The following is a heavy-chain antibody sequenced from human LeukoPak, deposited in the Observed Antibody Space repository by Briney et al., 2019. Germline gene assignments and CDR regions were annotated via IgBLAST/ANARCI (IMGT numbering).Heavy chain of an antibody. V-gene: IGHV4-39*07. Sequence: PSETLSLTCTVSGGSISSSSYYWGWIRQPPGKGLEWIGSIYYSGSTYYNPSLKSRVTISVDTSKNQFSLKLSSVTAADTAVYYCARDLFRYYYDSSGDYGGFDYWGQGTLVTVSS. CDR1: GGSISSSSYY. J-gene: IGHJ4*02. CDR2: IYYSGST. D-gene: IGHD3-22*01. CDR3: ARDLFRYYYDSSGDYGGFDY.